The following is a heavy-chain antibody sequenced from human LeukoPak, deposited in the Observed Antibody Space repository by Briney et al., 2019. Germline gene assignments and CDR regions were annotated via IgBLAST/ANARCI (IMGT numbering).Heavy chain of an antibody. V-gene: IGHV4-59*02. CDR3: ASRKLGSDY. Sequence: SETLSLTCTISGGSVSDYYWSWIRQSPGKGLEWIGYIYHTGSTSYSPSLKSRVTVSADTSQNQFSLKLSSVTAADTAVYYCASRKLGSDYWGQGTLVTVSS. CDR2: IYHTGST. D-gene: IGHD7-27*01. J-gene: IGHJ4*02. CDR1: GGSVSDYY.